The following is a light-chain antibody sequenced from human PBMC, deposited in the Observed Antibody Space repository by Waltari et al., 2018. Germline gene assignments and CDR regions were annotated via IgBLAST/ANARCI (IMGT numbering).Light chain of an antibody. CDR2: KVS. V-gene: IGKV2-30*02. J-gene: IGKJ1*01. CDR1: QSLEPSDGNTS. Sequence: DVVMSQSPPSLPVPLGQPASTSRRSRQSLEPSDGNTSWNWFQQRPGQPPRRLIYKVSRRDSGVPDRFSGSGSGTDFTLKISRVEAEDVGVYYCMQATNWPLTFGQGTKVEIK. CDR3: MQATNWPLT.